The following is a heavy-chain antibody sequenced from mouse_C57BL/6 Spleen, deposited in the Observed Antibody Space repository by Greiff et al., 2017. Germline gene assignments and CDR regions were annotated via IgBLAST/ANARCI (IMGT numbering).Heavy chain of an antibody. CDR3: ATGAMDY. CDR2: IYPGSGNT. Sequence: QVQLQQSGAELVRPGASVKLSCKASGYTFTDYYINWVKQRPGQGLEWIARIYPGSGNTYYNEKFKGKATLTAEKSSSTAYMQLSSLTSEDSAVYFCATGAMDYWGQGTSVTVSS. V-gene: IGHV1-76*01. J-gene: IGHJ4*01. CDR1: GYTFTDYY.